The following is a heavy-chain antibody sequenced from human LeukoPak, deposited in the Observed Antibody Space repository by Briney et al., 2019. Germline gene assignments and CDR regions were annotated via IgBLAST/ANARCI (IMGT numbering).Heavy chain of an antibody. CDR2: ISSSGSTI. J-gene: IGHJ6*02. V-gene: IGHV3-11*01. D-gene: IGHD2-2*01. CDR3: ARFLFEGIVPADNGMDV. CDR1: GFTFSDYY. Sequence: GGSLRLSCAASGFTFSDYYMSWIRQAPGKGLEWVSYISSSGSTIYYADSVKGRFTISRDNAKNSLYLQMNSLRAEDTAVYYCARFLFEGIVPADNGMDVWGQGTTVTVSS.